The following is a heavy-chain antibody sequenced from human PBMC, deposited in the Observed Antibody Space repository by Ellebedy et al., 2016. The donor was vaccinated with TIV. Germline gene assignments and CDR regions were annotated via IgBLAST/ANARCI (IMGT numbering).Heavy chain of an antibody. V-gene: IGHV4-59*01. D-gene: IGHD6-13*01. Sequence: GSLRLSCTVSGGSISNSYWSWIRQPPGKGLEWIGYIHYSGSTNYNPSLKSRVTISVDTSKNQFSLNLSSGTAADTAAYYCARGGSRSSWYFDYWGQGTLVTVSS. CDR3: ARGGSRSSWYFDY. CDR1: GGSISNSY. CDR2: IHYSGST. J-gene: IGHJ4*02.